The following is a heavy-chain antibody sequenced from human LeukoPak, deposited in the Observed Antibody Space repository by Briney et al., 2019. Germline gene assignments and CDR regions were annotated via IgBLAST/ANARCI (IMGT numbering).Heavy chain of an antibody. CDR3: ARGLKRQYRYFDY. V-gene: IGHV4-34*01. J-gene: IGHJ4*02. D-gene: IGHD2-2*02. CDR2: INHSGST. Sequence: KASETLSLTCAVYGGSFSGYYWSWIRQPPGKGLEWIGEINHSGSTNYNPSLKSRVTISVDTSKNQFSLKLSSVTAADTAVYYCARGLKRQYRYFDYWGQGTWSPSPQ. CDR1: GGSFSGYY.